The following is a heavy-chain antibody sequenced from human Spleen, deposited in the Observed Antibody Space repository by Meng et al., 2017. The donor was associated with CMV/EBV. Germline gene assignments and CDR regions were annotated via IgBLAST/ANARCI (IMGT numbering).Heavy chain of an antibody. Sequence: ASVKVSCKASGNTLTSYNIHGVRQAPGHGLEWIGKMNPGSGSTMYAQNFQGRVTMTRDTSTSTAYMELSSLTSDDTAVYYCARHGIGDAFDIWGQGTMVTVSS. CDR1: GNTLTSYN. V-gene: IGHV1-46*01. D-gene: IGHD1-26*01. J-gene: IGHJ3*02. CDR2: MNPGSGST. CDR3: ARHGIGDAFDI.